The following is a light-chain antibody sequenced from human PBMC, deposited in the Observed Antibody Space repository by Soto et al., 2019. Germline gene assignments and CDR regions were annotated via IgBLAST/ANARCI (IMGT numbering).Light chain of an antibody. CDR1: QSISSY. Sequence: DIQMTQSPSSLSASVGDRVTITCRASQSISSYLNWYQQKPGKAPKLLIYAASSLQSGVPSRFSGSGSVTDFTLTISSLQPEDFATYYCQQSYSTGTTFGQGTKVEIK. V-gene: IGKV1-39*01. CDR2: AAS. J-gene: IGKJ1*01. CDR3: QQSYSTGTT.